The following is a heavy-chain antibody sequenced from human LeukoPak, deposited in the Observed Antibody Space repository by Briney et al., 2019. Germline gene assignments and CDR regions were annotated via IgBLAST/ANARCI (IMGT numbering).Heavy chain of an antibody. D-gene: IGHD4-17*01. J-gene: IGHJ5*02. Sequence: ASVKVSCKASGYTFTNYGISWVRQAPGQGLEWMGWISAYNGNTNYAQKFQGRVTMTRNTSISTAYMGLSSLRSEDTAVYYCARRATVRGGYNWFDPWGQGTLVTVSS. V-gene: IGHV1-18*01. CDR2: ISAYNGNT. CDR1: GYTFTNYG. CDR3: ARRATVRGGYNWFDP.